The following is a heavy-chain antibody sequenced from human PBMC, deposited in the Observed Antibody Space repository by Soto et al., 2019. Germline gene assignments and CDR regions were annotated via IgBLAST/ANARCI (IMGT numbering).Heavy chain of an antibody. D-gene: IGHD3-3*01. CDR3: AKLRAGLRFLEWPQTLDY. Sequence: GGSLRLSCAASGFTFSSYAMGWVRQAPGKGLEWVSAISGSGGSTYYADSVKGRFTISRDNSKNTLYLQMNSLRAEDTAVYYCAKLRAGLRFLEWPQTLDYWGQGTLVTVSS. J-gene: IGHJ4*02. V-gene: IGHV3-23*01. CDR1: GFTFSSYA. CDR2: ISGSGGST.